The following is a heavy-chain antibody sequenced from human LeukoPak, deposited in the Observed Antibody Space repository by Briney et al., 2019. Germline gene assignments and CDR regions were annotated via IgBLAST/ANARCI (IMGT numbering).Heavy chain of an antibody. CDR1: GYTFNGYY. Sequence: ASVKVSCKASGYTFNGYYMHWVRQAPGQGLEWMGWINPNSGGTNYAQKFQGRVTMTRDTSISTAYMELSRLRSDDTAVYYCARWLGWDIVLMVYALDYWGQGTLVTVSS. V-gene: IGHV1-2*02. CDR2: INPNSGGT. CDR3: ARWLGWDIVLMVYALDY. J-gene: IGHJ4*02. D-gene: IGHD2-8*01.